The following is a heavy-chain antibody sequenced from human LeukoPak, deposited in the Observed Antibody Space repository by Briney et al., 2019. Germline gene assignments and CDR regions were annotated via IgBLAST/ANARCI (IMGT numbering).Heavy chain of an antibody. V-gene: IGHV3-64D*06. CDR2: ISSNGGST. CDR3: VNQRSRDGYNRHFDY. Sequence: GGSLRLSCSASGFTFSSYAMHWVRQAAGKGLEYVSAISSNGGSTYYADSVKGRFTISRDNSKNTLYLQMSSLRAEDTAVYYCVNQRSRDGYNRHFDYWGQGTLVTVSS. CDR1: GFTFSSYA. D-gene: IGHD5-24*01. J-gene: IGHJ4*02.